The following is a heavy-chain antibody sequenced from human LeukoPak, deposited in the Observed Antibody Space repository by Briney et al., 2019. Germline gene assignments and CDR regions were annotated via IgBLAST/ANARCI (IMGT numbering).Heavy chain of an antibody. Sequence: SETLSLTCTVSGGSISSGSYYWSWIRQPPGKGLEWIGEINHSGSTNYNPSLKSRVTISVDTSKNQFSLKLSSVTAANTAVYYCARRPGIAAAGKVWFDYWGQGTLVTVSS. CDR3: ARRPGIAAAGKVWFDY. CDR2: INHSGST. CDR1: GGSISSGSYY. D-gene: IGHD6-13*01. J-gene: IGHJ4*02. V-gene: IGHV4-39*07.